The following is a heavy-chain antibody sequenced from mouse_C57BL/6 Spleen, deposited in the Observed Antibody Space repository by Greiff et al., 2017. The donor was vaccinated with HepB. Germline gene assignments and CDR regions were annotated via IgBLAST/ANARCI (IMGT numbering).Heavy chain of an antibody. Sequence: VKLQESGAELVRPGASVTLSCKASGYTFTDYEMHWVKQTPVHGLEWIGAIDPETGGTAYNQKFKGKAILTADKSSSTAYMELRSLTSEDSAVYYCTRDGYDAGAWFAYWGQGTLVTVSA. CDR2: IDPETGGT. V-gene: IGHV1-15*01. CDR3: TRDGYDAGAWFAY. J-gene: IGHJ3*01. CDR1: GYTFTDYE. D-gene: IGHD2-2*01.